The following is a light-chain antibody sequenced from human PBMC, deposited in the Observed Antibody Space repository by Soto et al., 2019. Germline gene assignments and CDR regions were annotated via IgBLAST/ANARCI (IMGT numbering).Light chain of an antibody. V-gene: IGKV3D-20*02. Sequence: GSTQSLGTLALYPGEGVTLSCRAIQTVTNDYLAWYQQKPGQPPRLVVYDSTLRANGVPDRFGGSRSGTEFTLTINNLEPEDFAVYYCQQRNVWPPITFGQGTRLEIK. CDR1: QTVTNDY. CDR3: QQRNVWPPIT. CDR2: DST. J-gene: IGKJ5*01.